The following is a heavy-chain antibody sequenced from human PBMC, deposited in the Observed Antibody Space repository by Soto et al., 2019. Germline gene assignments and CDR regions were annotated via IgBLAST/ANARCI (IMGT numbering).Heavy chain of an antibody. Sequence: GASVKVSCKASGGTLSSYAISWVRQAPGQGLEWMGGIIPIFGTANYAQKFQGRVTITADESTSTAYMELSSLRSEDTAVYYCARTYYDILTGYYTGYYYYGMDVWGQGTTVTVSS. D-gene: IGHD3-9*01. J-gene: IGHJ6*02. V-gene: IGHV1-69*13. CDR2: IIPIFGTA. CDR1: GGTLSSYA. CDR3: ARTYYDILTGYYTGYYYYGMDV.